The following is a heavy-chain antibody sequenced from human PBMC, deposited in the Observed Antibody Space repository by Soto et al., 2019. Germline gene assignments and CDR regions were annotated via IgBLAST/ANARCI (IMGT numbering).Heavy chain of an antibody. CDR2: INHSGST. V-gene: IGHV4-34*01. J-gene: IGHJ5*02. Sequence: QVQLQQWGAGLLKPSETLSLTCAVYGGSFSTYYWNWIRQPPGKGLEWIGEINHSGSTNYNPSLNSRVTITLDTSKNQFFLMLISVTAADTAVYYCARAASRRSNWFDPWGHGTLVTVSS. CDR1: GGSFSTYY. CDR3: ARAASRRSNWFDP.